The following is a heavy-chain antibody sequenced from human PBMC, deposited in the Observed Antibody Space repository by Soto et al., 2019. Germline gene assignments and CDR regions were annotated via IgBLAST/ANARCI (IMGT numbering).Heavy chain of an antibody. Sequence: ESGGGVVQPGRSLRLSCAASVFTFSSYGMHWVRQAPGKGLEWVAVISYDGSNKYYADSVKGRFTISRDNSKNTLYLQMNSLRAEDTAVYYCAKAPLEYYYGSGSYYFDYWGQGTLVTVSS. J-gene: IGHJ4*02. CDR2: ISYDGSNK. CDR1: VFTFSSYG. CDR3: AKAPLEYYYGSGSYYFDY. V-gene: IGHV3-30*18. D-gene: IGHD3-10*01.